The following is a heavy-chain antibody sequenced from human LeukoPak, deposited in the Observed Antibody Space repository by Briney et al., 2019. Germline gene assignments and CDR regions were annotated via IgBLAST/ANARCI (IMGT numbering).Heavy chain of an antibody. V-gene: IGHV4-39*07. CDR3: ARVRLWFGELLGANDY. D-gene: IGHD3-10*01. CDR1: GGSISSSSYY. Sequence: PSETLSLTCTVSGGSISSSSYYWGWIRQPPGKGLEWIGSIYYSGSTYYNPSLKSRVTISVDTSKNQFSLKLSSVTAADTAVYYCARVRLWFGELLGANDYWGQGTLVTVSS. J-gene: IGHJ4*02. CDR2: IYYSGST.